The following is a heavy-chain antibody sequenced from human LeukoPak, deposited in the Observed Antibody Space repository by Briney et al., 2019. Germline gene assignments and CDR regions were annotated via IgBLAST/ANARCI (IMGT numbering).Heavy chain of an antibody. Sequence: PGGSLRLSCAASGFTFSIYGMNWVRQAPGKGLEWVAFIRYDGSNKYYADSVKGRFTISRDNSKNTLYLQMNSLRAEDTAVYYCAKGSRPGYSYGPREYYYYMDVWGKGTTVTVSS. CDR3: AKGSRPGYSYGPREYYYYMDV. J-gene: IGHJ6*03. V-gene: IGHV3-30*02. D-gene: IGHD5-18*01. CDR1: GFTFSIYG. CDR2: IRYDGSNK.